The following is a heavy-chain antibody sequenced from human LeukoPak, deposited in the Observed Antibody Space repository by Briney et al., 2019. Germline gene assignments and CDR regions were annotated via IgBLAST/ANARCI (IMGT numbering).Heavy chain of an antibody. CDR2: IWYDGSNK. D-gene: IGHD5-24*01. CDR1: GFTFSSYG. V-gene: IGHV3-33*06. Sequence: PGGALRLSCAASGFTFSSYGMHWVRQAPGKGLEWVAVIWYDGSNKYYADSVKGRFTISRDNSKNTVYLQINSLRAEDTAVYYCAKGGRWLQLGAFDIWGQGTRVTVSS. J-gene: IGHJ3*02. CDR3: AKGGRWLQLGAFDI.